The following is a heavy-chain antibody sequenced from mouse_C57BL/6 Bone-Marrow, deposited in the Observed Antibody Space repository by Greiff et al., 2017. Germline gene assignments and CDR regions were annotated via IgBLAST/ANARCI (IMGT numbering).Heavy chain of an antibody. V-gene: IGHV14-4*01. CDR2: IDPENGDT. Sequence: VQLQQSGAELVRPGASVKLSCTASGFNITDDYMHWVKQRPEQGLEWIGWIDPENGDTEYASKFQGKATITADTSSNTAYLQLSSLTSEDTAVYYGTTDTAVVATDYARDYWGQGTSVTVSS. J-gene: IGHJ4*01. CDR1: GFNITDDY. D-gene: IGHD1-1*01. CDR3: TTDTAVVATDYARDY.